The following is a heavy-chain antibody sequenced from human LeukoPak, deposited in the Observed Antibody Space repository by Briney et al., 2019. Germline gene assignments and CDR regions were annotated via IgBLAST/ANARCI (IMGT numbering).Heavy chain of an antibody. CDR3: ARVEGSEAQSDAFDI. J-gene: IGHJ3*02. Sequence: SETLSLTCAVSGGSISSSNWWSWVRQPPGKGLEWIGEIYHSGSTNYNPSLKSRVTISVDKSKNQFSLKLSSVTAADTAVYYCARVEGSEAQSDAFDIWGQGTMVTVSS. CDR1: GGSISSSNW. CDR2: IYHSGST. D-gene: IGHD6-25*01. V-gene: IGHV4-4*02.